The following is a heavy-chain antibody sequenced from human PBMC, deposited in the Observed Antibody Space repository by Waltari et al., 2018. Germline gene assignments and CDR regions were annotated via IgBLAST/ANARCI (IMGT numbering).Heavy chain of an antibody. CDR3: ARGPYGGNSRLAPFDY. V-gene: IGHV3-21*01. CDR1: GFTFSSYS. Sequence: EVQLVESGGGLVKPGGSLRLSCAASGFTFSSYSMNWVRQAPGKGFAWVSCISSSSTYIYYADSVKGRFTISRDNAKNSLYLQMNSLRAEDTAVYYCARGPYGGNSRLAPFDYWGQGTLVTVSS. J-gene: IGHJ4*02. D-gene: IGHD4-17*01. CDR2: ISSSSTYI.